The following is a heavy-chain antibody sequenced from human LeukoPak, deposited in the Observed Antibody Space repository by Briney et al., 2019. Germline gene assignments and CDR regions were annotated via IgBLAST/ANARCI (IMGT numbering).Heavy chain of an antibody. CDR1: GFTFSSYA. Sequence: GGSLRLSCAASGFTFSSYAVSWVRQAPGKGLEWVSFISGSGDSTYYADSLRGRFTISRDNSKNTLYLQMNSLRAEDSAVYYCARDPEPSGSYPFDYWGQGTLVTVSS. J-gene: IGHJ4*02. D-gene: IGHD1-26*01. CDR2: ISGSGDST. V-gene: IGHV3-23*01. CDR3: ARDPEPSGSYPFDY.